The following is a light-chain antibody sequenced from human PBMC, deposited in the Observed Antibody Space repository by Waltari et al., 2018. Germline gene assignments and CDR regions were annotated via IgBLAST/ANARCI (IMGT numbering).Light chain of an antibody. Sequence: QSVLTQPPSVSEAPRQRVTIACSGSSSNIGNNVVHWYQQVPGEAPKLLIYYDDMLPSGVSDRFSGSRSGTSASLAISGLQSEDEADYYCAAWDDNLNAVVFGGGTKVTVL. CDR2: YDD. CDR3: AAWDDNLNAVV. V-gene: IGLV1-36*01. J-gene: IGLJ2*01. CDR1: SSNIGNNV.